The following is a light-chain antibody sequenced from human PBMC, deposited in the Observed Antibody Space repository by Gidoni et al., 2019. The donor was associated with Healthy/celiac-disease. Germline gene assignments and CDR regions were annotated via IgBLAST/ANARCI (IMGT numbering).Light chain of an antibody. V-gene: IGKV1-39*01. CDR3: QQSYSTPRYT. CDR1: QSISSY. CDR2: AAS. J-gene: IGKJ2*01. Sequence: DIQMTQSPSSLSASVGDRVTITCRASQSISSYLNWYQQKPGKAPKLLIYAASSLQSWVPSRFSGSRSGTDFTLTISSLQPEDFATYYCQQSYSTPRYTFGQGTKLEIK.